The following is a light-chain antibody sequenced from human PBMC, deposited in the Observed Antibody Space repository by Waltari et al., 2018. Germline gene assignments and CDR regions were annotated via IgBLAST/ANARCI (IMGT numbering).Light chain of an antibody. J-gene: IGLJ2*01. CDR1: PLAKNY. Sequence: SHDLTQPPSVSVSPGQTARISCSGDPLAKNYVSLYQQRPGQAPVMLIYKDSVRPSEIPERFSASSSGTTATLTITGVQAEDEADYYCQSTDSSDSLFLFGGGTKLTFV. CDR2: KDS. V-gene: IGLV3-25*03. CDR3: QSTDSSDSLFL.